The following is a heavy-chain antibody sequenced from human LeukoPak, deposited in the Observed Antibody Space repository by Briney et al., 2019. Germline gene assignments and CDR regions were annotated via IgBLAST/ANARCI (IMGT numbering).Heavy chain of an antibody. CDR1: GYTFTGYY. CDR2: INPNSGGT. J-gene: IGHJ4*02. Sequence: ASVKVSCKASGYTFTGYYMHWVRQAPGQGLEWMGWINPNSGGTNYEQKFQGRVTMTRDTSISTAYMELSRLRSDDTAVYYCATPGRGYSGYAFGSWGQGTLVTVSS. D-gene: IGHD5-12*01. CDR3: ATPGRGYSGYAFGS. V-gene: IGHV1-2*02.